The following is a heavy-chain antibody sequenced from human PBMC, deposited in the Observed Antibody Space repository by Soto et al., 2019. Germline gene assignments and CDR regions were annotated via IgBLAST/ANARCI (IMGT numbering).Heavy chain of an antibody. CDR2: ISYDGSNK. J-gene: IGHJ4*02. CDR3: ARDYDFWSGYYSTFDY. CDR1: GFTFSSYA. D-gene: IGHD3-3*01. Sequence: GGSLILSCAASGFTFSSYAMHWVRQAPGKGLEWVAVISYDGSNKYYADSVKGRFTISRDNSKNTLYLQMNSLRAEDTAVYYCARDYDFWSGYYSTFDYWGQGTLVTVSS. V-gene: IGHV3-30-3*01.